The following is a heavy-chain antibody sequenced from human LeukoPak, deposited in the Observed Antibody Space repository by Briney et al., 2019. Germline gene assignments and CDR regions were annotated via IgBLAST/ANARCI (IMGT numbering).Heavy chain of an antibody. CDR2: ISYDGSNK. Sequence: PGRSLRLSCAASGFTFSSYGMHWVRQAPGKGLEWVAVISYDGSNKYYADSVKGRFTISRDNSKNTLYLQMNSLRAEDTAVYYCAKDLYDSSGNRFDYWGQGTLVTVSS. J-gene: IGHJ4*02. D-gene: IGHD3-22*01. CDR3: AKDLYDSSGNRFDY. CDR1: GFTFSSYG. V-gene: IGHV3-30*18.